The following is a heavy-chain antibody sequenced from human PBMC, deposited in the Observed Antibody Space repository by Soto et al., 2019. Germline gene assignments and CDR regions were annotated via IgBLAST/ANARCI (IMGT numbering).Heavy chain of an antibody. CDR3: AKAPGSSWGFYYYYYMDV. D-gene: IGHD6-13*01. CDR1: GLTFSSYA. CDR2: ISGSGGST. V-gene: IGHV3-23*01. J-gene: IGHJ6*03. Sequence: EVQLLESGGGLVQPGGSLRLSCAASGLTFSSYAMSWVRQAPGKGLKWVSAISGSGGSTYYADSVKGRFTIPRDNSKKTLYLKMNRPRAEDTAVYYCAKAPGSSWGFYYYYYMDVWGKGTTVTVSS.